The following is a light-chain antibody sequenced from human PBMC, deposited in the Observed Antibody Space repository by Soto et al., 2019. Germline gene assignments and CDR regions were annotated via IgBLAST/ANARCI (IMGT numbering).Light chain of an antibody. CDR1: SSDVGGYND. Sequence: QSALTQPASVSGSPGQAITISCTGTSSDVGGYNDVSWYQQHPGKAPKLMIYDVSNRPSGVSNRFSGSKSGNTASLTISGLQAEDEADYYCSSYTSSSPYVFGTGTKVTV. V-gene: IGLV2-14*01. CDR3: SSYTSSSPYV. CDR2: DVS. J-gene: IGLJ1*01.